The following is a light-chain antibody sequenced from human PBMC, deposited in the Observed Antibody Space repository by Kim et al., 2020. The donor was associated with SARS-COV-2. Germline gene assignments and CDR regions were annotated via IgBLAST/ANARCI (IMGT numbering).Light chain of an antibody. CDR1: NSNIGNNP. CDR3: AAWDDTLKGWV. J-gene: IGLJ3*02. V-gene: IGLV1-44*01. Sequence: QSVLTQPPSASGTPGQRVTISCSGSNSNIGNNPINWFQQFPGTAPKLLIYSDNHRPSGVPDRFSGSKSGTSASLAISGLQSEDEADFYCAAWDDTLKGWVFGGGTQLTVL. CDR2: SDN.